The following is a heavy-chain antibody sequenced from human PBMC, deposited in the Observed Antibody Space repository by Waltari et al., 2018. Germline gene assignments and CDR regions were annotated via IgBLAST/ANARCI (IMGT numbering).Heavy chain of an antibody. Sequence: QVQLQESGPGLVKPSETLSLTCTVSGSSIRRGYYWGWIRQPPGTGLEWIGSIYHSGSTYYNPSLKSRVTISVDTSKNQFSLKLSSVTAADTAVYYCARELKYFDWLLRADWFDPWGQGTLVTVSS. CDR1: GSSIRRGYY. CDR2: IYHSGST. J-gene: IGHJ5*02. CDR3: ARELKYFDWLLRADWFDP. D-gene: IGHD3-9*01. V-gene: IGHV4-38-2*02.